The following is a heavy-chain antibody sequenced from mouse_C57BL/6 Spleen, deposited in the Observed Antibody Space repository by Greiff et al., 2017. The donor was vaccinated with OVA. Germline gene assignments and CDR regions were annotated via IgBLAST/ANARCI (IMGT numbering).Heavy chain of an antibody. D-gene: IGHD3-1*01. CDR3: ARGGYKRYFDY. Sequence: VKLQQPGAELVKPGASVKLSCKASGYTFTSYWMQWVKQRPGQGLEWIGEIDPSDSYTNYNQKFKGKATLTVDTSSSTAYMQLSSVTSEDSAVYYRARGGYKRYFDYWGQGTTLTVSS. CDR2: IDPSDSYT. CDR1: GYTFTSYW. V-gene: IGHV1-50*01. J-gene: IGHJ2*01.